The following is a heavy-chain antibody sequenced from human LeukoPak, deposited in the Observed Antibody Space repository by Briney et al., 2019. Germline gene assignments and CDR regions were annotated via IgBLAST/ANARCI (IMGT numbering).Heavy chain of an antibody. V-gene: IGHV3-13*01. CDR3: AREGIDGWFDP. D-gene: IGHD2/OR15-2a*01. CDR1: RFTFSSYD. J-gene: IGHJ5*02. Sequence: GGSLRLSCAASRFTFSSYDMHWARQATGKGLEWVSAIGTAGGTYYPGSVKGRFTISRENAKNSLYLQMNSLRAGDTAVYYCAREGIDGWFDPWGQGTLVTVSS. CDR2: IGTAGGT.